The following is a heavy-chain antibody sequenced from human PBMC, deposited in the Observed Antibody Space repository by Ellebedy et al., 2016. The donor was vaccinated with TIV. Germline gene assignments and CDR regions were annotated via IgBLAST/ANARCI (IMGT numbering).Heavy chain of an antibody. CDR1: GYTFTGYY. J-gene: IGHJ4*02. CDR3: ARDFWYGQSTSTRAGDY. Sequence: AASVKVSCKTSGYTFTGYYIHWVRQAPRPGLEWIGCIDPNSCDTNYGQKFQGRVTLTRDTSITTAYMEMSSLRSDDTAVYYCARDFWYGQSTSTRAGDYWGQGTLVTVSS. V-gene: IGHV1-2*02. CDR2: IDPNSCDT. D-gene: IGHD2-2*01.